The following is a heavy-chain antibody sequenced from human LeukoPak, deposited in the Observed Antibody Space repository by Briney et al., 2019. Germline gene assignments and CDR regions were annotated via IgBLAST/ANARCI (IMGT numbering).Heavy chain of an antibody. CDR2: ISGSGGST. CDR1: GFTFSSYA. V-gene: IGHV3-23*01. CDR3: AKEDGIAAAGTTGGYY. J-gene: IGHJ4*02. Sequence: GGSLRLSCAASGFTFSSYAMSWVRQAPGKGLEWVSAISGSGGSTYYADSVKGRFTISRDNSKNTLYLQMNSLRAEDTAAYYCAKEDGIAAAGTTGGYYWGQGTLVTVSS. D-gene: IGHD6-13*01.